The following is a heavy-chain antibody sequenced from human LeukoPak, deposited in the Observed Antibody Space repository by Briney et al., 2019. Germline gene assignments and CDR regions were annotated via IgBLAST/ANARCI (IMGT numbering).Heavy chain of an antibody. CDR3: ATDRLGITMVRGVPYYYYGMDV. CDR1: GYTLTELS. CDR2: FDPEDGET. D-gene: IGHD3-10*01. J-gene: IGHJ6*02. Sequence: GASVKVSCKVSGYTLTELSMHWVRQAPGKGLGWMGGFDPEDGETIYAQKFQGRVTMTEDTSTDTAYMELSSLRSEDTAVYYCATDRLGITMVRGVPYYYYGMDVWGQGTTVTVSS. V-gene: IGHV1-24*01.